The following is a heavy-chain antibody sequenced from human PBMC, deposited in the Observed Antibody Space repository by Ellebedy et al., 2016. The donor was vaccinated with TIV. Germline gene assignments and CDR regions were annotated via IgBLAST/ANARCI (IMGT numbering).Heavy chain of an antibody. J-gene: IGHJ2*01. D-gene: IGHD3-22*01. V-gene: IGHV4-30-4*01. CDR2: IYYSGST. CDR3: ARDRGVVADWYFDL. Sequence: MPSETLSLTCTVSGGSISSGDYYWSWIRQPPGKGLEWIGYIYYSGSTYYNPSLKSRVTISVDTSKNQFSLKLSSVTAADTAVYYCARDRGVVADWYFDLWGRGTLVTVSS. CDR1: GGSISSGDYY.